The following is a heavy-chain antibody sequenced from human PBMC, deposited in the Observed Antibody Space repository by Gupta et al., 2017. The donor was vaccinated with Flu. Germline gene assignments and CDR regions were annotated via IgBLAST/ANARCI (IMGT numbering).Heavy chain of an antibody. V-gene: IGHV5-51*01. CDR1: GYTFDAYW. CDR2: IYPDDGDT. D-gene: IGHD6-19*01. J-gene: IGHJ4*02. Sequence: EVRLVQYGAEVKKPGESLTISCEVSGYTFDAYWIGWVRQMPGKGLEYMGLIYPDDGDTKYSPSFQGQVTISADKSINTAYLQWTSLKASDTAMYYCARPTSGGWNFDYWGQGTPVTVSS. CDR3: ARPTSGGWNFDY.